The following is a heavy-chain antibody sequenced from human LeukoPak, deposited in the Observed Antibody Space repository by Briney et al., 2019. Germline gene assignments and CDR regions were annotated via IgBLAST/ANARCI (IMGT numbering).Heavy chain of an antibody. Sequence: ASVKVSCKTSGYTFTSYYFHWVRQAPGQGLEWMGIINPSGGSTSYAQKFQGRVTMTRDTSTSTVYMELRSLRSDDTAVYYCATSRLVPMFYFDYWGQGTLVTVSS. CDR1: GYTFTSYY. CDR3: ATSRLVPMFYFDY. V-gene: IGHV1-46*01. J-gene: IGHJ4*02. D-gene: IGHD6-19*01. CDR2: INPSGGST.